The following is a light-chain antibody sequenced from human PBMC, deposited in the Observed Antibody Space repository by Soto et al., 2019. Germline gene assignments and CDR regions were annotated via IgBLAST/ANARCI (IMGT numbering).Light chain of an antibody. Sequence: IQMTQSPSSLSASVGDRGTITCRASQGIGNDLGWYQQQPGKAPKLLIYGASSLHSGVPSRFRGSRSGTDFTLTISSLKPEDCETDYCLQEYNYPRTFGQGTKVDIK. CDR3: LQEYNYPRT. V-gene: IGKV1-6*01. CDR2: GAS. CDR1: QGIGND. J-gene: IGKJ1*01.